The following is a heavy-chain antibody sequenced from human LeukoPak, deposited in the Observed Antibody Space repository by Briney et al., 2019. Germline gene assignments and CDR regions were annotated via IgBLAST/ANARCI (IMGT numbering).Heavy chain of an antibody. D-gene: IGHD6-19*01. CDR3: ARQGSSGWSHFDH. Sequence: SETLSLTCTVSGVSVNSFYYWGWIRQPPGKGLEWIASVYYSGRTYTNPSLKSRVTISVDTSKNHFSPKLDSVTAADTAVYYCARQGSSGWSHFDHWGQGTLVTVSS. J-gene: IGHJ4*02. V-gene: IGHV4-39*01. CDR1: GVSVNSFYY. CDR2: VYYSGRT.